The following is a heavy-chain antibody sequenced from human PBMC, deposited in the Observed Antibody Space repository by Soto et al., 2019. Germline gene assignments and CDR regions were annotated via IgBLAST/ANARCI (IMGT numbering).Heavy chain of an antibody. CDR1: GFTSGSNY. CDR2: IYTATST. CDR3: TRDWDQDFYDSSCHFY. D-gene: IGHD3-22*01. J-gene: IGHJ4*02. V-gene: IGHV3-66*01. Sequence: EVQLVESGGGLVQPGGSLRLSCAASGFTSGSNYMSWVRQAPGKGLEWVSIIYTATSTYYADSVKGRFTVSRDNSKNTLYLQMNSLRVDDTAMYYCTRDWDQDFYDSSCHFYWGQGTLVTVSS.